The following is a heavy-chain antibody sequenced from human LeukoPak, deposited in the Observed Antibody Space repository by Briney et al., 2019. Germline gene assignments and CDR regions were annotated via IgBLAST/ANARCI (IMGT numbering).Heavy chain of an antibody. J-gene: IGHJ4*02. V-gene: IGHV3-23*01. D-gene: IGHD1-26*01. CDR2: ISGSGDKI. CDR1: GFTFSNSA. CDR3: AKDWSCDY. Sequence: PGRSLRLSCAAPGFTFSNSAMTWVRQAPGRGLEWVSAISGSGDKIHYADSVKGRFTISRNNSKNTLYLQMNSLTVEDTAIYYCAKDWSCDYWGQGTLITVSS.